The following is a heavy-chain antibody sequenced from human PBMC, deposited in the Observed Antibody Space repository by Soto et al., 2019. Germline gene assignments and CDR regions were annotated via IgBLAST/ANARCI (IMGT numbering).Heavy chain of an antibody. J-gene: IGHJ3*02. CDR1: GFTFSNAW. CDR2: IKRKTDGGTT. Sequence: EVQLVESGGGLVKPGGSLRLSCAASGFTFSNAWMSWVRQAPGKGLEWVGRIKRKTDGGTTDYAAPVKGRFTISREDLRVSLYMDMNSMKPEHTAVYYCTTPRQEPGVLLRRYAFDIWGQGTMVTVSS. D-gene: IGHD4-17*01. V-gene: IGHV3-15*01. CDR3: TTPRQEPGVLLRRYAFDI.